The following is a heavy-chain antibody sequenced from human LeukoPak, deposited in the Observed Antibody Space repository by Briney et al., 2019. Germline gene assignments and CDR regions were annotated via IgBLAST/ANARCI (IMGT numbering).Heavy chain of an antibody. CDR1: GFTFSSYA. CDR2: ISGSGGGT. CDR3: AKDMGGSYYDYFQH. J-gene: IGHJ1*01. D-gene: IGHD1-26*01. Sequence: GGSLRLSCAASGFTFSSYAMSWVRQAPGKGLEWVSAISGSGGGTYYADSVKGRFTISRDNSKNTLYLQMNSLRAEDTAVYYCAKDMGGSYYDYFQHWGQGTLVTVSA. V-gene: IGHV3-23*01.